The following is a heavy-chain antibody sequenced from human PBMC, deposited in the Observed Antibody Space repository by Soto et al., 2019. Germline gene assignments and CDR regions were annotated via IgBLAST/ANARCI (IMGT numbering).Heavy chain of an antibody. V-gene: IGHV4-61*01. J-gene: IGHJ4*02. CDR2: IYHSGTT. Sequence: SETLSLTCSVSGGSLRSGIYYWAWIRQPPGKGLEWIGYIYHSGTTVYNASLRSRVSISVDTSKNQFFLKVNSLTAADTAVYYCARDSSGRHDYWGQGTRITVSS. D-gene: IGHD3-22*01. CDR1: GGSLRSGIYY. CDR3: ARDSSGRHDY.